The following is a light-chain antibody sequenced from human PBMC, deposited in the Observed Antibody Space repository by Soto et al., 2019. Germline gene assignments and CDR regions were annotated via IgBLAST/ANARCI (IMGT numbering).Light chain of an antibody. CDR1: QSVRSSY. V-gene: IGKV3-20*01. Sequence: EIVLTQSPGTLSLSPGERATLSCRASQSVRSSYLAWYQQKLGQAPRLLFYGVSNRATGIPDRFSGSGSGTDFTLTISRLKSEDFAVYYCQQYGTSPRTFGQGTKVEIK. CDR2: GVS. J-gene: IGKJ1*01. CDR3: QQYGTSPRT.